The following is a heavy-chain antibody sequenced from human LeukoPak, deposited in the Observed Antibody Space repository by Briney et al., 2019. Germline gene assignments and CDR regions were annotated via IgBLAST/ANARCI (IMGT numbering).Heavy chain of an antibody. D-gene: IGHD4-17*01. J-gene: IGHJ4*02. Sequence: GGSLRLSCAASGFTFRSYSMNWVRQAPGKGLEGVSYITSGSSPIYYADSVKGRFTISRDNAKNSLYLQMNSLRDEDTAVYYCARRAYGDDSFDYWGQGTLVTVSS. CDR1: GFTFRSYS. V-gene: IGHV3-48*02. CDR2: ITSGSSPI. CDR3: ARRAYGDDSFDY.